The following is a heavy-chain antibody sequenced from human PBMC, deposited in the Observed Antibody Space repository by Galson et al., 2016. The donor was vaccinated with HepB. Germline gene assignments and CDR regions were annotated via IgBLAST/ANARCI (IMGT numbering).Heavy chain of an antibody. D-gene: IGHD3-16*01. Sequence: SVKVSCKASGYIFTGYYMSWVRQAPGQGPEWLGWINSDRGGTNYAQKFKGRVTMTRDTSIRTFYMELSRLRSDDTAVYYCARSSFRGVRPFDYWGQGTLVTVSS. V-gene: IGHV1-2*02. CDR1: GYIFTGYY. CDR3: ARSSFRGVRPFDY. J-gene: IGHJ4*02. CDR2: INSDRGGT.